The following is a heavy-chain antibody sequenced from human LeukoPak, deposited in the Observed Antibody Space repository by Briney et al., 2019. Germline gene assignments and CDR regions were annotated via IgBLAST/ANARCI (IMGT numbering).Heavy chain of an antibody. CDR3: ARAPWYYGSGVEA. J-gene: IGHJ5*02. Sequence: SQTLSLTCTVSGGSISSGSYYWSWIRQPAGKGLEWIGRIYTSGSTNYNPSLKSRVTISVDTSKNQFSLKLGSVTAADTAVYYCARAPWYYGSGVEAWGQGTLVTVSS. CDR2: IYTSGST. D-gene: IGHD3-10*01. CDR1: GGSISSGSYY. V-gene: IGHV4-61*02.